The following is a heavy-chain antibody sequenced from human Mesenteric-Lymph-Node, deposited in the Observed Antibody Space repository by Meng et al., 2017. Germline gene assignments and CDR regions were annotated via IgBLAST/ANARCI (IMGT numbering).Heavy chain of an antibody. J-gene: IGHJ3*02. CDR1: GGSVSSGSYY. CDR2: IYYSGST. CDR3: ARVAYYYESKDAFDI. Sequence: SETLSLTCTVSGGSVSSGSYYWSCILQPPGKGLEWFGYIYYSGSTNYNPSLKSRVTISVDTSKNQFPLKLRSVTAADTAVYYCARVAYYYESKDAFDIWGQGTMVTVSS. V-gene: IGHV4-61*01. D-gene: IGHD3-22*01.